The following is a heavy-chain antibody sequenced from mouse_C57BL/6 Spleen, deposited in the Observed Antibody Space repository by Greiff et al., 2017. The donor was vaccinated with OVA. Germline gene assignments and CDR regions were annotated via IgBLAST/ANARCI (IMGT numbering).Heavy chain of an antibody. CDR1: GFSLTSYG. Sequence: QVQLQQSGPGLVQPSQSLSITCTVSGFSLTSYGVHWVRQSPGKGLEWLGVIWRGGSTDYNAAFMSRLSITKDNSKSQVFFKMNSLQADDTAIYYCAKNAGEDSPGAMDYWGQGTSVTVSS. D-gene: IGHD3-2*01. J-gene: IGHJ4*01. V-gene: IGHV2-5*01. CDR3: AKNAGEDSPGAMDY. CDR2: IWRGGST.